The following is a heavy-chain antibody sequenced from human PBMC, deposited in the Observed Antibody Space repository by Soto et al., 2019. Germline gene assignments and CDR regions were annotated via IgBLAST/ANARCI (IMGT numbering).Heavy chain of an antibody. V-gene: IGHV4-34*01. CDR2: INHSGST. CDR1: GGSFSGYY. Sequence: SETLSLTCAVYGGSFSGYYWSWIRQPPGKGLEWIGEINHSGSTNYNPSLKSRVTISVDTSKNQFSLKLSSVTAADTAVYYCARGGLRYFDWLSRALDYWGQGTLVTVSS. J-gene: IGHJ4*02. D-gene: IGHD3-9*01. CDR3: ARGGLRYFDWLSRALDY.